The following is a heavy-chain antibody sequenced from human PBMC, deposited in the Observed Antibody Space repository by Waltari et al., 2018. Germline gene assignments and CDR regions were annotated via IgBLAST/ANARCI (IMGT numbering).Heavy chain of an antibody. D-gene: IGHD3-22*01. Sequence: QVQLVQSGAEVKKPGSSVKVSCKASGGTFSSYAIRWVRQAPGQGLEWMGGIIPIFGTANYAQKFQGRVTITADESTSTAYMELSSLRSEDTAVYYCASNRDYYDSSGPVIWGQGTMVTVSS. CDR3: ASNRDYYDSSGPVI. CDR1: GGTFSSYA. CDR2: IIPIFGTA. J-gene: IGHJ3*02. V-gene: IGHV1-69*12.